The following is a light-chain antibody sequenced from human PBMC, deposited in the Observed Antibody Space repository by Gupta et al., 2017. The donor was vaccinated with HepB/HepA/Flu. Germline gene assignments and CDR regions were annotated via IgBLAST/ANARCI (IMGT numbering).Light chain of an antibody. J-gene: IGLJ2*01. CDR3: QAWNSSTVV. CDR2: QDS. V-gene: IGLV3-1*01. Sequence: SYDMTHPPSVSVSPGQTASITCSGDKLGDKYACWYQQKPGQSPVLVIYQDSRRPSGISERFSGSNSRNTATLTIGGTQAMDEADYYCQAWNSSTVVFGGGTKVTVL. CDR1: KLGDKY.